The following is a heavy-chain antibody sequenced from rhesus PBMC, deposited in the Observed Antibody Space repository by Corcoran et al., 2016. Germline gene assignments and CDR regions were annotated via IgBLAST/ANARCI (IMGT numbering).Heavy chain of an antibody. CDR2: IIPGGDP. Sequence: VEQLVESGGGLVQPGASLRLFCAASKFTLSTYYMPLGRLAPGKGLEWLSAIIPGGDPCYSDSVKGRFTISRDIANNSFYLKMNSLRPEDTAVYYCAREACTGNLCYYYLDSWGQGVLVIVSS. V-gene: IGHV3-132*01. D-gene: IGHD2-21*01. CDR3: AREACTGNLCYYYLDS. J-gene: IGHJ4*01. CDR1: KFTLSTYY.